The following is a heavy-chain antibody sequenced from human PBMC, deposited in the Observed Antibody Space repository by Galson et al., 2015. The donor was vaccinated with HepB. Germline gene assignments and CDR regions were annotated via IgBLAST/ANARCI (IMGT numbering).Heavy chain of an antibody. CDR3: AKDRRAAPHYYYYYGMDV. Sequence: SLRLSCAASGFTFSSYAMSWVRQAPGKGLEWVSAISGSGGSTYYADSVKGRFIISRDNSKNTLYLQMNSLRAEDTAVYHCAKDRRAAPHYYYYYGMDVWGQGTTVTVSS. CDR2: ISGSGGST. J-gene: IGHJ6*02. V-gene: IGHV3-23*01. CDR1: GFTFSSYA.